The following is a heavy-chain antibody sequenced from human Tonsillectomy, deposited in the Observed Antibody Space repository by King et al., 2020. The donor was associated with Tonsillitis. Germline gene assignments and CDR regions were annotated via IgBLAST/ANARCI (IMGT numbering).Heavy chain of an antibody. J-gene: IGHJ4*02. CDR1: GGSFSGYY. V-gene: IGHV4-34*01. D-gene: IGHD3-10*01. CDR3: ARGLGQRGVPKKGRDY. CDR2: INHSGST. Sequence: VQLQQWGAGLLKPSETLSLPCAVYGGSFSGYYWSWIRQPPGKGLEWIGEINHSGSTNYNPSLKSRVTISVDTSKNQFSLKLSSVTAADTAVYYCARGLGQRGVPKKGRDYWGQGTLVTVSS.